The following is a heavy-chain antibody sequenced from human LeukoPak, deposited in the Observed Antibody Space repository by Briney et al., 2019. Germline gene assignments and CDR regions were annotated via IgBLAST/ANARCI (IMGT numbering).Heavy chain of an antibody. CDR2: IIPIFGTA. D-gene: IGHD2-8*01. CDR3: ARQGSRCNGVCSFDY. V-gene: IGHV1-69*01. J-gene: IGHJ4*02. CDR1: GGTFSSYA. Sequence: GSSVKVCCKASGGTFSSYAISWVRQAPGQGLEWMGGIIPIFGTANYAQKFQGRVTITADESTSTAYMELSSLRSEDTAVYYCARQGSRCNGVCSFDYWGQGTLVTVSS.